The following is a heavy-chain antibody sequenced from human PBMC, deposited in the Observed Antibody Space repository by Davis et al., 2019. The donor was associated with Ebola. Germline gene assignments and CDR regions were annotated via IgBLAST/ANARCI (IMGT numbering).Heavy chain of an antibody. D-gene: IGHD3-10*01. CDR2: IDPDGAGT. CDR1: GFTFSHFH. V-gene: IGHV3-74*01. Sequence: GESLKISCAASGFTFSHFHIHWVRQTPTKGLGWVARIDPDGAGTNYADSVKGRFTISRDNAKNTLSLQMNSLRAEDTAVYYCVRGSHWNYSGSGSSTELDYWGQGTLVTVSS. CDR3: VRGSHWNYSGSGSSTELDY. J-gene: IGHJ4*02.